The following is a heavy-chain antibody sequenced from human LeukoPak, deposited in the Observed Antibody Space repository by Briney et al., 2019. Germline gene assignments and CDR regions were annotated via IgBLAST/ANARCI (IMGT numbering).Heavy chain of an antibody. Sequence: SETLSLTCAVYGGSFSGYYWSWIRQPPGKGLEWIGEINHSGSTNYNPSLKSRVTISVDTSKNQFSLKLSSVTAADTAVYYCARHSGYYPDYWGQGTLVTVSS. V-gene: IGHV4-34*01. CDR1: GGSFSGYY. CDR2: INHSGST. J-gene: IGHJ4*02. D-gene: IGHD3-22*01. CDR3: ARHSGYYPDY.